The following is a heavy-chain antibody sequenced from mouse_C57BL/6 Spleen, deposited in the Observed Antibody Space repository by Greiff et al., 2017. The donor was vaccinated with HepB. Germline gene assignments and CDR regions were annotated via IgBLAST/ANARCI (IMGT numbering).Heavy chain of an antibody. CDR1: GYTFTSYW. Sequence: VQLQQPGAELVMPGASVKLSCKASGYTFTSYWMHWVKQRPGQGLEWIGEIDPSDSYTNYNQKFKGKSTLTVDKSSSTAYMQLSSLTSEDSAVYYCARGGPAQATYAYWGQGTLVTVSA. CDR2: IDPSDSYT. J-gene: IGHJ3*01. CDR3: ARGGPAQATYAY. D-gene: IGHD3-2*02. V-gene: IGHV1-69*01.